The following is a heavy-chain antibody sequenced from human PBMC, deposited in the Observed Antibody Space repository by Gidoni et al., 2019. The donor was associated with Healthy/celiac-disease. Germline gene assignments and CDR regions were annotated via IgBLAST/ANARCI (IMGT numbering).Heavy chain of an antibody. CDR2: INHSGST. CDR3: ARGWRGSFDY. V-gene: IGHV4-34*01. CDR1: GGSFSGYY. J-gene: IGHJ4*02. Sequence: QVQLQQCGAGLLKPSETPSLTCAVDGGSFSGYYWSWIRQPPGKGLEWIGAINHSGSTNYHPSLKSRVTISVDTSKNQFSLKLSSVTAADTAVYYCARGWRGSFDYWGQGTLVTVSS.